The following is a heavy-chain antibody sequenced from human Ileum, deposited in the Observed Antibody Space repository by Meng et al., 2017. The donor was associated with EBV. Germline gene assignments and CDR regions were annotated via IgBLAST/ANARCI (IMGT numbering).Heavy chain of an antibody. CDR2: INTGNGET. Sequence: VQLVPACAEMKKPVATVEVSFTASRYTFTSYAMNWVRHAPGQRLEWMGWINTGNGETKYSQKFQGRVTLTRDTSASTAYMELSSLRSEDTAVYYCASRPGIAVAGFDYWGQGTLVTVSS. D-gene: IGHD6-19*01. CDR1: RYTFTSYA. V-gene: IGHV1-3*04. CDR3: ASRPGIAVAGFDY. J-gene: IGHJ4*02.